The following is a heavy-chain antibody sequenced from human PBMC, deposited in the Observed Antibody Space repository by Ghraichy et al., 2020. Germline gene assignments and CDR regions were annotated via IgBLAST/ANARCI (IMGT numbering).Heavy chain of an antibody. D-gene: IGHD3-3*01. V-gene: IGHV1-18*01. CDR3: ARDLSSYDFWSGYHLRSNYAMDV. J-gene: IGHJ6*02. CDR1: GYSFTNYG. Sequence: ASVKVSCKASGYSFTNYGINWVRQAPGQGLEWMGWISTYNGDTEYAQKFQGRVSMTTDRSTSTVYMEMRNLRYDDTAVFYCARDLSSYDFWSGYHLRSNYAMDVWGQGTTVTVSS. CDR2: ISTYNGDT.